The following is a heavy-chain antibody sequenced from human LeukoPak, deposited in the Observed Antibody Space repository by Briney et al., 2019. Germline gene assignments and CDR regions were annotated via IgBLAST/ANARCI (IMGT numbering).Heavy chain of an antibody. CDR2: INPNSGGT. CDR1: GYTFTGYY. D-gene: IGHD3-9*01. Sequence: ASVKVSCKASGYTFTGYYMHWVRQAPGQGLEWMGWINPNSGGTNYAQKFQGRVTMTRDTSISTAYMGLSRLRSDDTAVYYCARDLTGPTNEVRPFEDYWGQGTLVTVSS. CDR3: ARDLTGPTNEVRPFEDY. V-gene: IGHV1-2*02. J-gene: IGHJ4*02.